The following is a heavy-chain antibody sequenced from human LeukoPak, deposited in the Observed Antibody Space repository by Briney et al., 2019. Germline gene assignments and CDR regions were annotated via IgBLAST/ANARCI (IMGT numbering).Heavy chain of an antibody. J-gene: IGHJ5*02. CDR3: TRGGYSYGFNWFDP. D-gene: IGHD5-18*01. Sequence: GGSLRLSCAASGFTFSGSAMHWVRQASGKGLEWVGRIRSKANSYATAYAASVKGRFTISRDDSKNTAYLQMNSLKTEDTAVYYCTRGGYSYGFNWFDPWGQGTLVTASS. CDR2: IRSKANSYAT. CDR1: GFTFSGSA. V-gene: IGHV3-73*01.